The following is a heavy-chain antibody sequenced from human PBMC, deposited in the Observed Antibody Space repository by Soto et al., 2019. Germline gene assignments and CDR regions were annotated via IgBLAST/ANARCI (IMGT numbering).Heavy chain of an antibody. J-gene: IGHJ6*02. CDR1: GYSFTAYG. CDR3: ARDAPPPELRFLEWHNYDYNGMDG. V-gene: IGHV1-18*01. CDR2: ISCYNVKT. Sequence: QVQVVQSGDEVKETGASVRVSCKTSGYSFTAYGISWVRQAPGQGLEWMGWISCYNVKTKYAQKVQGRVTMTTDTSTSPAYMEVRSLRADDTAIYYCARDAPPPELRFLEWHNYDYNGMDGWGRGTTVTVSS. D-gene: IGHD3-3*01.